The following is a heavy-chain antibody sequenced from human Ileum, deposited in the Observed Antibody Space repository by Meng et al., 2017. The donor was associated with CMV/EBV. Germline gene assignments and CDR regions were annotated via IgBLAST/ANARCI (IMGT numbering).Heavy chain of an antibody. CDR2: IYSGGST. V-gene: IGHV3-53*01. CDR1: GFTVSSNY. D-gene: IGHD1-7*01. CDR3: ARGRTTGYFDY. Sequence: GGSLRLSCAASGFTVSSNYMSWVRQAPGKGLEWVSLIYSGGSTYYADSVKGRFTISRDNSKNTLYLQMNSLRAEGSAVYSCARGRTTGYFDYWGQGTLVTVSS. J-gene: IGHJ4*02.